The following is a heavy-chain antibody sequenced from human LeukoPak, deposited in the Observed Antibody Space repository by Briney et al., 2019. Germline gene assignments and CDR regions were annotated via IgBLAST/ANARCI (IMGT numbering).Heavy chain of an antibody. CDR2: IYAGDSDI. CDR3: ARQGEVFDY. J-gene: IGHJ4*02. CDR1: GYRFTNFW. V-gene: IGHV5-51*01. Sequence: GESLKISCKGSGYRFTNFWIGWVRQLPGKGLEWMGIIYAGDSDIRYSPSFQGQVTISVDKSISTAYLQWSSLKASDTAMYYCARQGEVFDYWGQGTLVTVSS. D-gene: IGHD1-26*01.